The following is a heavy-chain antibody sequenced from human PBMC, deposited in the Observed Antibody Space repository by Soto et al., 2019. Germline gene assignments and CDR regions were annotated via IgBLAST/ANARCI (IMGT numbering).Heavy chain of an antibody. Sequence: PSDTLSLTCTVSGGSISSGGYYWSWIRQHPGKGLEWIGYIYYSGSTYYNPSLKSRVTISVDTSKNQFSLKLSSVTAADTAVYYCARDRDGDLYYFDYWGQGTLVTVSS. V-gene: IGHV4-31*03. CDR3: ARDRDGDLYYFDY. CDR1: GGSISSGGYY. D-gene: IGHD4-17*01. CDR2: IYYSGST. J-gene: IGHJ4*02.